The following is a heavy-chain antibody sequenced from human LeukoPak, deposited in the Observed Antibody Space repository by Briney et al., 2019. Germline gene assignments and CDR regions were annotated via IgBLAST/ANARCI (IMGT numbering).Heavy chain of an antibody. CDR1: GGSFSGYY. CDR3: ARGSPKELLWFGELLLPPGIFDP. CDR2: INHSGST. D-gene: IGHD3-10*01. J-gene: IGHJ5*02. Sequence: SETLSLTCAVYGGSFSGYYWSWIRQPPGKGLEWIGEINHSGSTNYNPSLKSRVTISVDTSKNQFSLELSSVTAADTAVYYCARGSPKELLWFGELLLPPGIFDPWGQGTLVTVSS. V-gene: IGHV4-34*01.